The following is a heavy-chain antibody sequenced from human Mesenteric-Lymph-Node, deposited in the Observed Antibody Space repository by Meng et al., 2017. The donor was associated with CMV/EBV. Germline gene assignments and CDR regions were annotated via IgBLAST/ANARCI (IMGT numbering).Heavy chain of an antibody. CDR1: GGSISSYY. J-gene: IGHJ4*02. Sequence: SETLSLTCTVSGGSISSYYWSWIRQPPGKGLEWIGYIYYSGSTNYNPSLKSRVTISVDTSKNQFSLKLSSVTAADTAVYYCARQAYGGDSLIFDYWGQGTLVTVSS. D-gene: IGHD2-21*02. V-gene: IGHV4-59*01. CDR2: IYYSGST. CDR3: ARQAYGGDSLIFDY.